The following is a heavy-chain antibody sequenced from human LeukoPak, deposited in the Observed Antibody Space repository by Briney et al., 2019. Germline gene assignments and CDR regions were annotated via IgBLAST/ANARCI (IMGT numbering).Heavy chain of an antibody. V-gene: IGHV4-34*01. CDR3: ARHRTYSSPPRY. CDR1: GGSFSGYY. J-gene: IGHJ4*02. D-gene: IGHD6-13*01. Sequence: SETLSLTCAVYGGSFSGYYWSWIRQPPGKGLEWIGEINHSGGTNYNPSLKSRVTTSVDTSKNQFSLKLSSVTAADTAVYYCARHRTYSSPPRYWGQGTLVTVSS. CDR2: INHSGGT.